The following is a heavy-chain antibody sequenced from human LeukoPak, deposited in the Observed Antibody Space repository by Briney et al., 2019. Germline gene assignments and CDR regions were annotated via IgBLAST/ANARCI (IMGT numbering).Heavy chain of an antibody. CDR2: IVGNGVST. CDR1: GFTFRNYA. CDR3: TKWGDYYGSTGYYDPDY. Sequence: GGSLRLSCAASGFTFRNYAMSWVRQAPGKGLEWVSAIVGNGVSTYYADSVQGRFTISRDNSKNTLYLQMNSLRAEDTALYYCTKWGDYYGSTGYYDPDYWGQGTLVTVSS. V-gene: IGHV3-23*01. J-gene: IGHJ4*02. D-gene: IGHD3-9*01.